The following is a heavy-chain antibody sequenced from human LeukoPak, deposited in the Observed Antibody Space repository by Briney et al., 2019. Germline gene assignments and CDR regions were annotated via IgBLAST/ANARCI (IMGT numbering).Heavy chain of an antibody. CDR2: IYYSGST. Sequence: SETLSLTCTVSGGSISSYYWTWIRQPPGRGLDWIGYIYYSGSTNYNPSLKSRVVISIDASKNEFSLKLSPVTAADTAIYYCARHARNVYNPIDYWGQGTLVTVSS. D-gene: IGHD1-1*01. V-gene: IGHV4-59*08. J-gene: IGHJ4*02. CDR1: GGSISSYY. CDR3: ARHARNVYNPIDY.